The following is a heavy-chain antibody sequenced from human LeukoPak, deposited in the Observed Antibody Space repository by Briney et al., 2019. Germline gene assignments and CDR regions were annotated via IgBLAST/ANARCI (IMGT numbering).Heavy chain of an antibody. J-gene: IGHJ4*02. Sequence: GGSLRLACAASGFTVSSNYMTWVRQAPGKRLEWGSIIYSGGSTFYADSVKGRFTISRDNSKHTLYLQMNSLRAEDTAVYYCARGYCSGHSCYEFDYWGQGTLVTVSS. CDR1: GFTVSSNY. V-gene: IGHV3-53*05. CDR2: IYSGGST. D-gene: IGHD2-15*01. CDR3: ARGYCSGHSCYEFDY.